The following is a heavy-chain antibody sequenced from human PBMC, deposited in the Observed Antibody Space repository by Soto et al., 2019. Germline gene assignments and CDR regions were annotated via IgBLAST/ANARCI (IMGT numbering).Heavy chain of an antibody. CDR1: GGSINNNYYY. V-gene: IGHV4-39*01. Sequence: SENLSLTCSVSGGSINNNYYYWCWVRQPPGKGVEGIGGVSFAGTTYYSPCLKSRVTTSIDASRNQFSLKLTSVTAADTAVYYCASEKLDVPAYFDYWGQGTLVTVSS. J-gene: IGHJ4*02. CDR2: VSFAGTT. CDR3: ASEKLDVPAYFDY. D-gene: IGHD1-1*01.